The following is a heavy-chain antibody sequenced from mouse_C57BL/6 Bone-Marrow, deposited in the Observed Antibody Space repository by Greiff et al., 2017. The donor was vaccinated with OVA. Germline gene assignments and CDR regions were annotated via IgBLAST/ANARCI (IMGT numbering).Heavy chain of an antibody. CDR1: GFTFSDYY. V-gene: IGHV5-16*01. Sequence: EVMLVESEGGLVQPGSSMKLSCTASGFTFSDYYMAWVRQVPEKGLEWVANINYDGSSTYYLDSLKSRFIISRDNAKNILYLQMSSLKSEDTATYYCARDSGYGSSSYYFDYWGQGTTLTVSS. CDR2: INYDGSST. J-gene: IGHJ2*01. CDR3: ARDSGYGSSSYYFDY. D-gene: IGHD1-1*01.